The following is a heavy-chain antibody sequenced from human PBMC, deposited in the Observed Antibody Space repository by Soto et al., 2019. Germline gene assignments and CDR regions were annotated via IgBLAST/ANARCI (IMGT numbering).Heavy chain of an antibody. Sequence: QVQLRESGPALVKASETLSLVCTVSGGSFSSSYWSWIRQTPGKGLEWIGYIYKSGNSNDNPSLKSRLTLSIDPSKNQFSLNLRSVTPADTAIYDCAKDRGSSWGQGLLVTVSS. V-gene: IGHV4-59*01. CDR2: IYKSGNS. CDR1: GGSFSSSY. CDR3: AKDRGSS. J-gene: IGHJ4*02. D-gene: IGHD2-15*01.